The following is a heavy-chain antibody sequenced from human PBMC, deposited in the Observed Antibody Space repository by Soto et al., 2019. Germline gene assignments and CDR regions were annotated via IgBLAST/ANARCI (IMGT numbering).Heavy chain of an antibody. J-gene: IGHJ6*02. D-gene: IGHD2-2*02. CDR3: ARDKAPRYCSSTSCYTYYYYGMDV. Sequence: GGSLRLSCAASGFTFSSYSMNWVRQAPGKGLEWVSSISSSSSYIYYADSVKGRFTISIDNAKNSLYLQMNSLSAEDTAVYYCARDKAPRYCSSTSCYTYYYYGMDVWGQGTTVTVSS. CDR1: GFTFSSYS. CDR2: ISSSSSYI. V-gene: IGHV3-21*01.